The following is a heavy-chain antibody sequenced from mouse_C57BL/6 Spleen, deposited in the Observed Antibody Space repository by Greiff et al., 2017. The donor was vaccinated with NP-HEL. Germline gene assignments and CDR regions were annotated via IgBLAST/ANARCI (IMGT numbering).Heavy chain of an antibody. CDR3: ARGDYYGSSFPWFAY. Sequence: DVQLQESGPGLVKPSQSLSLTCSVTGYSITSGYYWNWIRQFPGNKLEWMGYISYDGSNNYNPSLKNRISITRDTSKNQFFLKLNSVTTEDTATYYCARGDYYGSSFPWFAYWGQGTLVTVSA. CDR2: ISYDGSN. V-gene: IGHV3-6*01. CDR1: GYSITSGYY. D-gene: IGHD1-1*01. J-gene: IGHJ3*01.